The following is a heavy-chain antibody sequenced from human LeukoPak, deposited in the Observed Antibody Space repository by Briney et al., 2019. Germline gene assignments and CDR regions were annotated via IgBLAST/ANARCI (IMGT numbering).Heavy chain of an antibody. V-gene: IGHV1-58*01. CDR3: AATLNWGSPFDY. Sequence: EASVKVSCKASGFTFTSSAVQWVRQARGQRLEWIGWIVVGSGNTNYAQKFQERVTITRDMSTGTAYMELSSLRSEDTAVYYCAATLNWGSPFDYWGQGTLVTVSS. J-gene: IGHJ4*02. CDR1: GFTFTSSA. CDR2: IVVGSGNT. D-gene: IGHD7-27*01.